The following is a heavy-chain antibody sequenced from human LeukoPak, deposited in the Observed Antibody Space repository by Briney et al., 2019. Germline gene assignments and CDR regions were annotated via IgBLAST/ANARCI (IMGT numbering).Heavy chain of an antibody. D-gene: IGHD2-21*01. CDR3: ARGGVAGAFDI. Sequence: GGSLRLSCAASGFTFSSYSMNWVRQAPGKELVCVSQTHTDVSSTTYADSVKGRFTISRDNAKNTLYLQMNSLRAEDTAVYYCARGGVAGAFDIWGQGTMVTVSS. J-gene: IGHJ3*02. CDR2: THTDVSST. V-gene: IGHV3-74*01. CDR1: GFTFSSYS.